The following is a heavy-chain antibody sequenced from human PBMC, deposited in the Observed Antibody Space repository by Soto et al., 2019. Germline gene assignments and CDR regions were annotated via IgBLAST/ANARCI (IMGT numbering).Heavy chain of an antibody. V-gene: IGHV1-18*01. CDR1: GYTFSTYV. CDR3: ARDDKNWFDP. CDR2: VNGYNCYT. J-gene: IGHJ5*02. Sequence: QVQLVQSGTEVKKPGASVKVSCKASGYTFSTYVISWLRQAPGQGPEWMGWVNGYNCYTKYAEKFQGRVTMTTDTSTSTAYMELWSLRSDDTAVYYCARDDKNWFDPWGQGTLVSVSS.